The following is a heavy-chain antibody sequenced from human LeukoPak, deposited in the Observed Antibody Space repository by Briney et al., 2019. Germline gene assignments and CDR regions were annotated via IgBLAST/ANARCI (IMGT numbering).Heavy chain of an antibody. CDR3: VAPVVVTATDAFDF. CDR1: GFTFSRYW. Sequence: GGSLRLSFAASGFTFSRYWMTWVRQAPGKGLEWVANIKQDGSEKYYVDSVKGRFTISRDNAKNSLYLQMNSLRAEDTAVYYCVAPVVVTATDAFDFWGQGTMLTVSS. D-gene: IGHD2-21*02. V-gene: IGHV3-7*01. CDR2: IKQDGSEK. J-gene: IGHJ3*01.